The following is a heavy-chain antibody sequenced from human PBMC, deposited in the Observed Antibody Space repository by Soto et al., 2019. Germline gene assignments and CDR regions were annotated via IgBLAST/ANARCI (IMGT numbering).Heavy chain of an antibody. V-gene: IGHV1-46*03. D-gene: IGHD6-13*01. CDR1: GYTFTSYY. CDR2: INPSGGST. CDR3: ARPQTTTYSSSWTDAYDI. J-gene: IGHJ3*02. Sequence: ASVKVSCKASGYTFTSYYMHCVRQAPGQGLEWMGIINPSGGSTSYAQKFQGRVTMTRDTSTSTVYMELSSLRSEDTAVYYCARPQTTTYSSSWTDAYDIWGQGTMVTVSS.